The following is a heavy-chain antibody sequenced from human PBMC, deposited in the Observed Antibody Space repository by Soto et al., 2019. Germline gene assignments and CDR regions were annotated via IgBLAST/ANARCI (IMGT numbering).Heavy chain of an antibody. Sequence: ASVKVSCKASGYTFTGYYMHWVRQAPGQGPEWMGWINPNSGGTNYAQKFQGWVTMTRDTSISTAYMELSRLRSDDTAVYYCARGTFLTYYYYGMDVWGQGTTVTVSS. CDR3: ARGTFLTYYYYGMDV. CDR2: INPNSGGT. V-gene: IGHV1-2*04. CDR1: GYTFTGYY. D-gene: IGHD3-9*01. J-gene: IGHJ6*02.